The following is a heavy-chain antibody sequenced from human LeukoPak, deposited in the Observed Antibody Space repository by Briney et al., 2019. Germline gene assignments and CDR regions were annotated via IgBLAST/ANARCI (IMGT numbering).Heavy chain of an antibody. V-gene: IGHV4-39*07. J-gene: IGHJ2*01. CDR3: ARGVDL. CDR2: VYYSGST. Sequence: SETLSLTCTVSGGSIRCSSDYWGWIRQSPGKGLEWIGSVYYSGSTYYNPSLKSRVTISGDTSKKQFSLNLKSVTAADTGVYYCARGVDLWGRGTPVTVSS. CDR1: GGSIRCSSDY.